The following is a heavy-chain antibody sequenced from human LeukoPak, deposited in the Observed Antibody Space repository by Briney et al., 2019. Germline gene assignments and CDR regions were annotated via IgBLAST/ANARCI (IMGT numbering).Heavy chain of an antibody. V-gene: IGHV1-2*06. CDR2: INPNSGGT. J-gene: IGHJ6*02. CDR3: ARGDIVVVLAAIDYYYYGMDV. D-gene: IGHD2-2*01. Sequence: GASVKVSCKASGYTFTAYYIHWVRQAPGQGLEWMRRINPNSGGTNYAQKFQDRVTMTRDTSISTAYMELSRLRSDDTAVYYCARGDIVVVLAAIDYYYYGMDVWGQGTTVTVSS. CDR1: GYTFTAYY.